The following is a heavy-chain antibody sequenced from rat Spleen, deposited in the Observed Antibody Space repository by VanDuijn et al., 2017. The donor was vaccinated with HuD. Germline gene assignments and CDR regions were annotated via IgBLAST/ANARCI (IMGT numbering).Heavy chain of an antibody. V-gene: IGHV2-6*01. CDR3: ARGGGVMDA. CDR2: ISSGGTT. J-gene: IGHJ4*01. Sequence: QVQLKESGPGLVQPSQTLSLTCTVSGFSLISYSVHWVRQPPGKGLEWIAAISSGGTTYYNSALKSRLSISRDTSKSQVFLKMNSLQTEDTATYYCARGGGVMDAWGQGASVTVSS. D-gene: IGHD1-11*01. CDR1: GFSLISYS.